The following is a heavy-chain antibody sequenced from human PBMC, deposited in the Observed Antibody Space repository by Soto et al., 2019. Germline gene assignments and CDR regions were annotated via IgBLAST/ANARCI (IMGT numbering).Heavy chain of an antibody. CDR1: GGSISSTSW. CDR3: ARKWFGEPHKFDY. V-gene: IGHV4-4*02. J-gene: IGHJ4*02. D-gene: IGHD3-10*01. Sequence: QVQLQESGPGLVKPSGTLSLTCAVSGGSISSTSWWSWVRQPPGKGLEWIGEIHHDGSSNYSPSLKSRVTISVDKSKNQFSLKVNSVTAADTVVYYCARKWFGEPHKFDYWGQGALVTVSS. CDR2: IHHDGSS.